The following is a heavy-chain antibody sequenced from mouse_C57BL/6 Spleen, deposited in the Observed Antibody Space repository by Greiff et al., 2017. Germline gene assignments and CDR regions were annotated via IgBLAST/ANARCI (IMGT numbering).Heavy chain of an antibody. CDR3: ARGWSPFDY. J-gene: IGHJ2*01. V-gene: IGHV5-16*01. Sequence: EVKLMESEGGLVQPGSSMKLSCTASGFTFSDYYMAWVSQVPEQGLEWVANINYDGSSTYYLDSLKSRFIISRDNAKNMLYLQMSSLKSEDTATYYCARGWSPFDYGGQGTTRTVSS. CDR2: INYDGSST. CDR1: GFTFSDYY. D-gene: IGHD2-3*01.